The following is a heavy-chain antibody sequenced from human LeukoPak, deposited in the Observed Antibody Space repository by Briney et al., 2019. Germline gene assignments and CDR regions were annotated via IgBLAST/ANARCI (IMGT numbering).Heavy chain of an antibody. CDR1: GYSFTSYW. CDR2: IYPGDSDT. D-gene: IGHD6-13*01. CDR3: ARRVFTSRWYGAFDI. Sequence: GESLKISCKGSGYSFTSYWIGWVRQMPGKGLEWMGIIYPGDSDTRYSPSFQGQVTISAAKSISTAYLQWSSLKASDTAMYYCARRVFTSRWYGAFDIWGQGTTVTVSS. V-gene: IGHV5-51*01. J-gene: IGHJ3*02.